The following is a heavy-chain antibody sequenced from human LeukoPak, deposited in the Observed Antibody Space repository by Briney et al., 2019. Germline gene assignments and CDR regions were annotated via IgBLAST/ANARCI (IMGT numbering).Heavy chain of an antibody. CDR3: ARQEIEVDDAFDI. V-gene: IGHV6-1*01. J-gene: IGHJ3*02. D-gene: IGHD3-22*01. CDR1: GDTVSRNTAA. CDR2: TYHGSTWYN. Sequence: SQTLSLTCAISGDTVSRNTAAWDWVRQSPSSGLEWLGRTYHGSTWYNDYAVSVKSRISVNPDTSKSQFSLQQKSVTPEDTAVYFCARQEIEVDDAFDIWGQGTMVTVSS.